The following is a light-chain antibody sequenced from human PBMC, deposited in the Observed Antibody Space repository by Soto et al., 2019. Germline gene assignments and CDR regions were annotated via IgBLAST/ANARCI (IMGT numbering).Light chain of an antibody. V-gene: IGKV3-11*01. CDR2: DAS. CDR3: QHRANWLGT. J-gene: IGKJ3*01. Sequence: EIVLTQSPATLSSSPGERATLSCRASQSVGSFLAWYQQKSGQTPRLLIYDASNRVTGIPARFSGSGSGTDFTLTISSLEPEDFAVYYCQHRANWLGTFGPGTKVDMK. CDR1: QSVGSF.